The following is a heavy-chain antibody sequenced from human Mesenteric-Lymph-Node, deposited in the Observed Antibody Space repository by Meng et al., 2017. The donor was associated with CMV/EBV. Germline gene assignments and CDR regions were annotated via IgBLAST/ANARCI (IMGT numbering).Heavy chain of an antibody. J-gene: IGHJ4*02. CDR3: ARGSSYDILTGYFDY. D-gene: IGHD3-9*01. Sequence: QVQLPQWVAGLLKPSETLSVTCAVYGGSFSGYYWNWIRQSPEKGLEWIGEINHSGSTTYNPSFTSRIIISVDTSTNQISLNMSSVTAADTAVYYCARGSSYDILTGYFDYWGQGALVTVSS. CDR1: GGSFSGYY. V-gene: IGHV4-34*01. CDR2: INHSGST.